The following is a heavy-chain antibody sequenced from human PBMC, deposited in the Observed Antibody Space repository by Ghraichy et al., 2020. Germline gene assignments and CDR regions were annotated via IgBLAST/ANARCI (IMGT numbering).Heavy chain of an antibody. D-gene: IGHD3-22*01. CDR1: GGTFNSHA. Sequence: SVKVSCRASGGTFNSHAISWVRQAPGQGLEWMGTIIPILGKEKYAQGLQGRVTITADTPTSTAYMELSSLRSEDTAVYYCAREDYYDSEDAFDMWGQGTLVTVSS. J-gene: IGHJ3*02. CDR3: AREDYYDSEDAFDM. CDR2: IIPILGKE. V-gene: IGHV1-69*04.